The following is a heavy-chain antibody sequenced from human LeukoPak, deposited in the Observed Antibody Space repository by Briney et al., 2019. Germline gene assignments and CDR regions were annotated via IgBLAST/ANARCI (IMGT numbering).Heavy chain of an antibody. CDR3: AHLAVAGYDS. D-gene: IGHD6-19*01. J-gene: IGHJ4*02. CDR2: ISGSGRST. Sequence: GGSLRLSCAASGFTFSSYAMTWVRQAPGKGLEWVAGISGSGRSTYYADSVKGRFSFYRDNSKNTLYLQMNRLRAEDTAVYYCAHLAVAGYDSWGQGTLVTVSS. CDR1: GFTFSSYA. V-gene: IGHV3-23*01.